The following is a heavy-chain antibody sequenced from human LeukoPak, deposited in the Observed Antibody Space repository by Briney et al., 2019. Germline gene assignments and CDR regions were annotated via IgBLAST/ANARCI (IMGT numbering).Heavy chain of an antibody. J-gene: IGHJ4*02. CDR3: TTTSDYGDHKR. D-gene: IGHD4-17*01. V-gene: IGHV3-23*01. Sequence: GGTLRLSCAASGFTFSSHGMNWVRQAPGKGLEWVSGISPSGGITYYTDSVKGRFTISRDNSKNTQSLQMNSLRAEDTAVYYCTTTSDYGDHKRWGQGTLVTVSS. CDR1: GFTFSSHG. CDR2: ISPSGGIT.